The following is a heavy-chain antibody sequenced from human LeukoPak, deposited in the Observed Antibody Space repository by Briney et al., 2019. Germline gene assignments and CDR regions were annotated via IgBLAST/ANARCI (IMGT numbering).Heavy chain of an antibody. CDR2: ISGSGGST. J-gene: IGHJ4*02. D-gene: IGHD1-7*01. V-gene: IGHV3-23*01. Sequence: GGSLRLSCAASGFTFSSYAMSWVRQAPGKGLEWVSAISGSGGSTYYADSVKGRFTISRDDSKNTLYLQMNSLRAEDTAVYYCAKGDNWNYVLSFDYWGQGTLVTVSS. CDR1: GFTFSSYA. CDR3: AKGDNWNYVLSFDY.